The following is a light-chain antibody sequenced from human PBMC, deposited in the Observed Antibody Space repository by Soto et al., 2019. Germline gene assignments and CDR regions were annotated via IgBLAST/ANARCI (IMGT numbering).Light chain of an antibody. Sequence: EIELTQSPGTLSLSPGERATLSCRASQSVSSSYLAWYQQKPGQAPRLLIYGASKRATGIPDRFSGSGSGTDFTLTISRLEPEDFAVYYCQQNGSSGTFGQGTKVDI. V-gene: IGKV3-20*01. CDR2: GAS. CDR3: QQNGSSGT. J-gene: IGKJ1*01. CDR1: QSVSSSY.